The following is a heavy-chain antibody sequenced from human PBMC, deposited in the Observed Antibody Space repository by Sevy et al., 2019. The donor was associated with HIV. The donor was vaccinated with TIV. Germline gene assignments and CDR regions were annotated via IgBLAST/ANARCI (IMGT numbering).Heavy chain of an antibody. CDR1: GFNFGDYA. J-gene: IGHJ6*02. D-gene: IGHD3-16*01. CDR3: ARVRGTISPYYYFGMDV. V-gene: IGHV3-49*01. Sequence: GGSLRLSCTASGFNFGDYAMSWCRQAPGKGLEWIGLIRSKTYGGTTEYTESGKGRFTNSRDDSNSIAFLQMNSLKTEDTAVYYCARVRGTISPYYYFGMDVWGQGTTVTVSS. CDR2: IRSKTYGGTT.